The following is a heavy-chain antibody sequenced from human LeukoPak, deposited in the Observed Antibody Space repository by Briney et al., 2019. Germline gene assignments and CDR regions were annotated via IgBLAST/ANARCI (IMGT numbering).Heavy chain of an antibody. J-gene: IGHJ4*02. CDR3: ARVVHRGPLYYFDY. D-gene: IGHD2-15*01. CDR2: IILIFGTA. V-gene: IGHV1-69*05. Sequence: SVKVSCKASGGTFSSYAISWVRQAPGQGLEWMGGIILIFGTANYAQKFQGRVTITTDESTSTAYMELSSLRSEDTAVYYCARVVHRGPLYYFDYWGQGTLVTVSS. CDR1: GGTFSSYA.